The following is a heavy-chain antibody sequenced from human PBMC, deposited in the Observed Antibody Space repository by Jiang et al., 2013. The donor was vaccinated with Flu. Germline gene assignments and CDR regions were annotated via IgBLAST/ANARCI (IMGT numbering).Heavy chain of an antibody. V-gene: IGHV1-2*06. D-gene: IGHD6-13*01. CDR3: ARDLSSSWYVNFDY. Sequence: FTGYYMHWVRQAPGQGLEWMGRINPNSGGTNYAQKFQGRVTMTRDTSISTAYMELSRLRSDDTAVYYCARDLSSSWYVNFDYWGQGTLVTVSS. J-gene: IGHJ4*02. CDR2: INPNSGGT. CDR1: FTGYY.